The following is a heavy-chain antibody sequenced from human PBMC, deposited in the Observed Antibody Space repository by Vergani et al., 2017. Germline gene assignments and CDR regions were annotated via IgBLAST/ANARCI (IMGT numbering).Heavy chain of an antibody. CDR2: IIPIFVTA. CDR1: GGTFSSYA. V-gene: IGHV1-69*01. CDR3: ARDGQEDFWRGPGDYYYYMDV. Sequence: QVQLVQSGAEVKKPGSSVKVSCKASGGTFSSYAISWVRQAPGQGLEWMGGIIPIFVTANYAQKFQGRVTITADEATGTAYMELSSLRSEDTAVYYCARDGQEDFWRGPGDYYYYMDVWGKGTPVTVSS. D-gene: IGHD3-3*01. J-gene: IGHJ6*03.